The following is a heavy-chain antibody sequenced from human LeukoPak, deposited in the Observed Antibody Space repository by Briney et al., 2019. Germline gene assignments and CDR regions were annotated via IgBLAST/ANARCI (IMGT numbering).Heavy chain of an antibody. CDR1: GFAFSRNS. CDR2: ISGRSTTV. V-gene: IGHV3-48*01. CDR3: ARNISMILEPARRMKYNWFDP. J-gene: IGHJ5*02. Sequence: GGSLRLSCAASGFAFSRNSMNWVRQAPGRGLEWVSFISGRSTTVTYADSVRGRFTISRDNAKNSLYLQMNSLRAEDTAVYYCARNISMILEPARRMKYNWFDPWGQGTLVTVSS. D-gene: IGHD3-22*01.